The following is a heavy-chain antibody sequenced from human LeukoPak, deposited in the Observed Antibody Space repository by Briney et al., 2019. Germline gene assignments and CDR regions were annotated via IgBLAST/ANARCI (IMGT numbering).Heavy chain of an antibody. CDR1: GFTFSTYW. CDR2: IYSDGSTT. J-gene: IGHJ6*03. V-gene: IGHV3-74*01. D-gene: IGHD2-15*01. CDR3: AGTGCSGGSCYSDYMDV. Sequence: GGSLRLSCAASGFTFSTYWMHWVRHAPGKGVVGVSRIYSDGSTTDYADSVKGGFTISSDNAKNTVYLQMNSLRAEDTAVYYCAGTGCSGGSCYSDYMDVWGKGTTVTVSS.